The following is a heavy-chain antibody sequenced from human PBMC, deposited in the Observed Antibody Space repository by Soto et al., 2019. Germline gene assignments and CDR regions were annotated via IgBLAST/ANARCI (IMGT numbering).Heavy chain of an antibody. J-gene: IGHJ6*02. Sequence: QVQLVQSGAEVKKPGSSVKVSCKAPGGTFSSYAISWVRQAPGQGLEWMGGIIPIFGTAKYAQKLQGRVTITADESTSTGYMERSSLRSEDTAVYYCARSQGCSSSLDFYYYYYYGMDVWGQGTTVTVSS. CDR3: ARSQGCSSSLDFYYYYYYGMDV. CDR2: IIPIFGTA. V-gene: IGHV1-69*01. CDR1: GGTFSSYA. D-gene: IGHD2-2*01.